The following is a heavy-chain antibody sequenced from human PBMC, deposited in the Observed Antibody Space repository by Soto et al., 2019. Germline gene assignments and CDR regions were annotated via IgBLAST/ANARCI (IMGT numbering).Heavy chain of an antibody. J-gene: IGHJ4*02. CDR1: GYTLTELS. V-gene: IGHV1-24*01. CDR3: ATGRVPAADYYFDY. CDR2: FDPEDGET. Sequence: QVQLVQPGAEVKKPGASVKVSCKVSGYTLTELSMHWVRQAPGKGLEWMGGFDPEDGETIYAQKFQGRVTMIEDTCTDTAYMELSSLGSEDTAVYYCATGRVPAADYYFDYWGQGTLVTVSS. D-gene: IGHD2-2*01.